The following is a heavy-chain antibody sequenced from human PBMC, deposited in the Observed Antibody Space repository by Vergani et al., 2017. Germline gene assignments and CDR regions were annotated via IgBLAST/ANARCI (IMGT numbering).Heavy chain of an antibody. J-gene: IGHJ6*02. D-gene: IGHD5-12*01. Sequence: EVQLVQSGAEVKKPGESLRISCKGSGYSFTSYWISWVRQMPGKGLEWMGRIDPSDSYTNYSPSFQGHVTISADKSISTAYMELSSLRSEDTAVYYCARSSGYDFDFKQVDYYYYGMDVWGQGTTVTVSS. CDR3: ARSSGYDFDFKQVDYYYYGMDV. CDR2: IDPSDSYT. V-gene: IGHV5-10-1*03. CDR1: GYSFTSYW.